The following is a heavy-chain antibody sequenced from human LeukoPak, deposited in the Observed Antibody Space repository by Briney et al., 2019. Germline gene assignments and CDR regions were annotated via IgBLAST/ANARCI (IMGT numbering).Heavy chain of an antibody. Sequence: SETLSLTCTVSGGSISSYYWSWIRQPPGKGLEWIGYIYYSGSTNYNPSLKSRVTISVDTSKNRFSLKLSSVTAADTAVYYCARVSIVVGFDPWGQGTLVTVSS. CDR3: ARVSIVVGFDP. CDR1: GGSISSYY. CDR2: IYYSGST. J-gene: IGHJ5*02. D-gene: IGHD3-16*02. V-gene: IGHV4-59*01.